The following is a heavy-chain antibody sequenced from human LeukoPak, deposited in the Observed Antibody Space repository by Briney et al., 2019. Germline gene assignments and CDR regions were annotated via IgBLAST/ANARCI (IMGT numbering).Heavy chain of an antibody. CDR2: INPNSGDR. CDR3: AREMETTGDAFDI. Sequence: ASVKVSCKASGYTFTGYYIHLVRQAPGQGLEWMGWINPNSGDRHYAQKFQRRVTMTRDMSTSQVYMELSSLTSEDAAVYYCAREMETTGDAFDIWGQGTMFTVSS. CDR1: GYTFTGYY. D-gene: IGHD4-17*01. V-gene: IGHV1-2*02. J-gene: IGHJ3*02.